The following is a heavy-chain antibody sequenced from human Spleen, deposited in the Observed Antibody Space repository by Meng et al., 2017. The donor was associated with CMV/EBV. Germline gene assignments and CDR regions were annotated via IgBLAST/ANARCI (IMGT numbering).Heavy chain of an antibody. CDR1: GYTFTSYG. D-gene: IGHD6-13*01. J-gene: IGHJ4*02. V-gene: IGHV1-18*01. CDR3: ARSAAGYYFDY. CDR2: ISGYNGDT. Sequence: ASVKVSCKASGYTFTSYGISWVRQAPGQGLEWMGWISGYNGDTKYAQKFQGRVTVTTDTSTRTAYMELSRLRSDDTAVYYCARSAAGYYFDYWGQGTLVTVSS.